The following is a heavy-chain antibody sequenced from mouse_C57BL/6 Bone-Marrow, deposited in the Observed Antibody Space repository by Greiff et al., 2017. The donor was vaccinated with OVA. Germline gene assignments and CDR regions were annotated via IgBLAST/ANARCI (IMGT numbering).Heavy chain of an antibody. CDR1: GYTFTSYG. V-gene: IGHV1-81*01. CDR3: ARRRGYSNYDYFDY. J-gene: IGHJ2*01. CDR2: IYPRSGNT. Sequence: VQLQQSGAELARPGASVKLSCKASGYTFTSYGISWVKQRTGQGLEWIGEIYPRSGNTYYNEKFKGKATLTADKSSSTAYMELRSLTSEDSAVYFWARRRGYSNYDYFDYWGQGTTLTVSS. D-gene: IGHD2-5*01.